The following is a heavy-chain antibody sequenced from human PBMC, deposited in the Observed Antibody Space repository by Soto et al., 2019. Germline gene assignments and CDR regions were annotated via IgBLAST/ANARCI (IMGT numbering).Heavy chain of an antibody. CDR3: ARDQGIQLFLFDFDY. CDR1: GFTFSSYA. V-gene: IGHV3-30-3*01. J-gene: IGHJ4*02. Sequence: QVQLVESGGGVVQPGRSLRLSCAASGFTFSSYAMHWVRQAPGKGLEWVAVISYDGSNKYYADSVKGRFTISRDNSKNTLYLQMNSLRAEDTAVYYCARDQGIQLFLFDFDYWGQGTLVTVSS. CDR2: ISYDGSNK. D-gene: IGHD5-18*01.